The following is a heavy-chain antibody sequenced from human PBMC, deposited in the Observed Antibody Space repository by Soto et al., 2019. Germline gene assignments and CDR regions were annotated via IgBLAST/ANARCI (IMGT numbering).Heavy chain of an antibody. CDR1: RFTFSSYA. CDR3: ASDRVGRQWLEYDFDY. J-gene: IGHJ4*02. D-gene: IGHD6-19*01. Sequence: GGSLRLSCAASRFTFSSYAMSWVRQAPGKGLEWVSAISGSGGSTYYADSVKGRFTISRDNSMNTLYLPMNSLRAEDTAVYYCASDRVGRQWLEYDFDYWGLGTLVTVSS. V-gene: IGHV3-23*01. CDR2: ISGSGGST.